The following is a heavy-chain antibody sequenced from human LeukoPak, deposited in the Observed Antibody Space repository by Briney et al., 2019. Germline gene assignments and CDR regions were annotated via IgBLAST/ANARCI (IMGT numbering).Heavy chain of an antibody. Sequence: SETLSLTCAVSGGSISSGGYSWSWIRQPPGKGLEWIGYIYHSGSTYYNPSLKSRVTISVDRSKNQFSLKLSSVTAADTAVYYCARDPTPYDSSGYDWGQGTLVTVSS. D-gene: IGHD3-22*01. CDR2: IYHSGST. J-gene: IGHJ4*02. V-gene: IGHV4-30-2*01. CDR3: ARDPTPYDSSGYD. CDR1: GGSISSGGYS.